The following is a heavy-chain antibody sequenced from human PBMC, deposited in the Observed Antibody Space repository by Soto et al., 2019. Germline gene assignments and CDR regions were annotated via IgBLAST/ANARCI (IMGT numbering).Heavy chain of an antibody. J-gene: IGHJ3*02. D-gene: IGHD5-12*01. V-gene: IGHV3-30*18. Sequence: GGSLRLSCAASGFTFSSYGMHWVRQAPGKGLEWVAVISYDGSNKYYADSVKGRFTISRDNSKNTLYLQMNSLRAEDTAVYYCAKDQGDGYDPRAFDIWGQGTMVTVSS. CDR3: AKDQGDGYDPRAFDI. CDR2: ISYDGSNK. CDR1: GFTFSSYG.